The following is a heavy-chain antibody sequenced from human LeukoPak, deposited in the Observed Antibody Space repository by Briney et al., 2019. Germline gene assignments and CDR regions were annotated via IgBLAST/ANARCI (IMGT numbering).Heavy chain of an antibody. CDR1: GYTFTGYY. Sequence: ASVKVSCKASGYTFTGYYMHWVRQAPGQGLEWMGWINPNSGGTNYAQKFQGRVTMTRDASISAVYMELSRLRSDDAAVYYCARDGTGVYNLVQYWGQGTLVTVSS. CDR2: INPNSGGT. CDR3: ARDGTGVYNLVQY. D-gene: IGHD5-24*01. J-gene: IGHJ4*02. V-gene: IGHV1-2*02.